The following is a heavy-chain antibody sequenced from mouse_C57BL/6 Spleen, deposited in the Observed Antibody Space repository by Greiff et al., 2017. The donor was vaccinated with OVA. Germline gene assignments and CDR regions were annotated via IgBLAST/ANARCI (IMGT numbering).Heavy chain of an antibody. CDR3: ARQGNGNYDWYFDV. CDR2: ISSGGSYT. Sequence: EVQRVESGGDLVKPGGSLKLSCAASGFTFSSYGMSWVRQTPDKRLEWVATISSGGSYTYYPDSVKGRFTISRDNAKNTLYLQMSSLKSEDTAMYYCARQGNGNYDWYFDVWGTGTTVTVSS. V-gene: IGHV5-6*01. D-gene: IGHD2-1*01. J-gene: IGHJ1*03. CDR1: GFTFSSYG.